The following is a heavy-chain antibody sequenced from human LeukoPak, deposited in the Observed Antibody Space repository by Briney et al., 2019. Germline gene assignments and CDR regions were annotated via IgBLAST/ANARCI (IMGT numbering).Heavy chain of an antibody. V-gene: IGHV4-59*01. Sequence: SETLSLTCADSGGSISGYYWSWIRPAPGKGLEWIGYMYYSGSTNYNPALKSRATISIAMAKNQFSLKLSSVTAADTAVYFCASIPYGVGAYYFVYWGQGALVTVSS. CDR2: MYYSGST. J-gene: IGHJ4*02. D-gene: IGHD2-2*02. CDR1: GGSISGYY. CDR3: ASIPYGVGAYYFVY.